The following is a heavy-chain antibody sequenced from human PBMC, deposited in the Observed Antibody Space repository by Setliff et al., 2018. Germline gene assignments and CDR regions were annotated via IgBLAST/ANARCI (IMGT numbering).Heavy chain of an antibody. CDR3: TRDRWKVIVNRGDDAFDL. CDR1: GFTLSSYA. CDR2: ISGSGGST. J-gene: IGHJ3*01. D-gene: IGHD3-22*01. Sequence: GESLKISCAASGFTLSSYAMSWVHQAPGKGLEWVSAISGSGGSTYYADSVKGRFTISRDNAKNSLDLQMNNLRDEDTAVYYCTRDRWKVIVNRGDDAFDLWGQGTMVTVSS. V-gene: IGHV3-23*01.